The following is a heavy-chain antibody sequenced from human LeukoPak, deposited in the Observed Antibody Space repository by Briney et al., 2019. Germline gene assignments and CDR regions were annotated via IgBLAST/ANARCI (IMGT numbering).Heavy chain of an antibody. CDR2: IYHGGST. Sequence: PSETLSLTCAVSGDSISSRNWWSWVRQPPGKGLEWIGEIYHGGSTNYNPSLKSRVTISVDKSRNQFSLKLTSVTAADTAVYYCASVGYYYYYMDVWGKGTTVTVSS. CDR3: ASVGYYYYYMDV. J-gene: IGHJ6*03. CDR1: GDSISSRNW. V-gene: IGHV4-4*02.